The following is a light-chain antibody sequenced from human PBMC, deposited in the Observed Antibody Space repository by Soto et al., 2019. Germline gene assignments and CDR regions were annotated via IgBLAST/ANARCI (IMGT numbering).Light chain of an antibody. V-gene: IGKV3-15*01. CDR2: GAS. Sequence: EIVMTQSPATLSVSPGERATLSCRASQSVSSNLAWYQQKPGQAPRLLIYGASTRATGIPARFSGSGSETEFTLTISSLQSEDFAIYYCQQYINWPLTFGGGTKWIS. CDR1: QSVSSN. CDR3: QQYINWPLT. J-gene: IGKJ4*01.